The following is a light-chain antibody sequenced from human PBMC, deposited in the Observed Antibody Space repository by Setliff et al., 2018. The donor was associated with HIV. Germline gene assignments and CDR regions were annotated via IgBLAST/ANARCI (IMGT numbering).Light chain of an antibody. CDR3: SSYTSSSTYA. J-gene: IGLJ1*01. CDR1: TSDVGGYNY. CDR2: EVS. Sequence: QSVLTQPASVSGSPGQSITISCTATTSDVGGYNYVSWYQHHPGKAPKLMIYEVSNRPSGVSNRFSGSKSGNTASLTISGLQAEDEADYFCSSYTSSSTYAFGAGTKVTVL. V-gene: IGLV2-14*01.